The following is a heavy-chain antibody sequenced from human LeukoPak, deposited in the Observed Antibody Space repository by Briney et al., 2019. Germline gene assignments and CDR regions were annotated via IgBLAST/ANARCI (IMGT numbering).Heavy chain of an antibody. V-gene: IGHV3-53*01. Sequence: GGSLRLSCAASGFTVSSNYMSWVRQAPGKGLEWVSVIYSGGSTYYADSVKGRFTISRDNSKNTLYLQMNSLRAEDTAVYYCARELYYYGMDVWGQGTTVTVSS. J-gene: IGHJ6*02. CDR2: IYSGGST. CDR1: GFTVSSNY. CDR3: ARELYYYGMDV.